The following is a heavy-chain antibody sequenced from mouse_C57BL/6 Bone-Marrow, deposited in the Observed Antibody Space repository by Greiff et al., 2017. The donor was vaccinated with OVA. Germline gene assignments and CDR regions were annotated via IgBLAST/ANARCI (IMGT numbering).Heavy chain of an antibody. CDR3: AHYGSRLYLHY. CDR2: IAPSDSYI. V-gene: IGHV1-59*01. J-gene: IGHJ2*02. D-gene: IGHD1-1*01. CDR1: GYTFTNYW. Sequence: QVQLQQPGAELVRPGTSVKLSCKASGYTFTNYWMHWVKQRPGQGLEWIGVIAPSDSYINYNQKFKGRATLTVDTSSSTAYIHLSSLTSEDSAVYHCAHYGSRLYLHYWGQGTSLTVSS.